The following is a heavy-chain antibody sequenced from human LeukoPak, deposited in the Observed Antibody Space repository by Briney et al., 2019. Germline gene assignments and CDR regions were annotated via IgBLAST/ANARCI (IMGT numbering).Heavy chain of an antibody. CDR2: IVVGSGNT. CDR1: GFTFTSSA. D-gene: IGHD3-10*01. CDR3: AATMGSGNSKRDTFDY. Sequence: ASVKVPCKSSGFTFTSSAMQWVRQARGQRLEWIGWIVVGSGNTNYAQKFQERVTITRDMSTSTAYMELSSLRSEDTDVYYCAATMGSGNSKRDTFDYWGQGTLVTVSS. V-gene: IGHV1-58*02. J-gene: IGHJ4*02.